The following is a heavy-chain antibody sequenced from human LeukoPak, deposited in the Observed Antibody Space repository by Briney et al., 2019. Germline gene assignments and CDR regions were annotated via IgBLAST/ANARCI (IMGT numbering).Heavy chain of an antibody. J-gene: IGHJ5*02. CDR2: IYHSGST. Sequence: SETLSLTCTVSGYSISSGYYWGWIRQPPGKGLEWIGSIYHSGSTYYNPSLKSRVTISVDTSKNQFSLKLSSVTAADTAVYYCARHGLHYYDSSGYPDVWFDPWGQGTVVTVSS. CDR1: GYSISSGYY. V-gene: IGHV4-38-2*02. CDR3: ARHGLHYYDSSGYPDVWFDP. D-gene: IGHD3-22*01.